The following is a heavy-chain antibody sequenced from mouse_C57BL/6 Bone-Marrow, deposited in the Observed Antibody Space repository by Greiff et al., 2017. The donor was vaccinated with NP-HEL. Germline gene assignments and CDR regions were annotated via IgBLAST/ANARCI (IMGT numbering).Heavy chain of an antibody. Sequence: DVMLVESGEGLVKPGGSLKLSCAASGFTFSSYAMSWVRQTPEKRLEWVAYISSGGDYIYYADTVKGRFTISRDNARNTLYLQMSSLKSEDTAMYYCTSVRYGWYFDVWGTGTTVTVSS. CDR2: ISSGGDYI. V-gene: IGHV5-9-1*02. CDR1: GFTFSSYA. D-gene: IGHD1-1*01. CDR3: TSVRYGWYFDV. J-gene: IGHJ1*03.